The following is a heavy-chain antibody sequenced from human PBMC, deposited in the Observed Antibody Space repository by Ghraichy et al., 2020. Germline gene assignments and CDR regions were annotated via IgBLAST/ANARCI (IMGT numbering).Heavy chain of an antibody. V-gene: IGHV3-23*01. CDR3: AKGTSAWQGHYFDY. J-gene: IGHJ4*02. Sequence: GGSLRLSCAASGFTFSSYVMAWVRQAPGKGLEWVSSIRDSSVNIYYADSVKGRFTISRDNSKNTLYLQMNNLRAEDTAIYYCAKGTSAWQGHYFDYWGQGTLVTVSS. CDR2: IRDSSVNI. D-gene: IGHD6-19*01. CDR1: GFTFSSYV.